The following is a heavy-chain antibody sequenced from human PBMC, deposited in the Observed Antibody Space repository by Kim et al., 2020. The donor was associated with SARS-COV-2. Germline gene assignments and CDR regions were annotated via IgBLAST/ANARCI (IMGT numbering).Heavy chain of an antibody. J-gene: IGHJ4*02. CDR2: K. V-gene: IGHV3-33*06. CDR3: AKGTTVGEVDY. Sequence: KYYADSVKGRFSISRDNSKNTLYLEMNSLRAEDTAVYYCAKGTTVGEVDYWGQGTLVTVSS. D-gene: IGHD3-10*01.